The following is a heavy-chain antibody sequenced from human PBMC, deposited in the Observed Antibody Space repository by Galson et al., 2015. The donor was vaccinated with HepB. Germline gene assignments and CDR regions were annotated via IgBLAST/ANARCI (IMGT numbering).Heavy chain of an antibody. CDR2: ISSSSSYT. Sequence: ASGFTFRDYYMSWIRQAPGKGLEWVSYISSSSSYTNYADSVKGRFTISRDNAKNSLYLQMNSLRAEDTAVYYCARDLGYCSGGSCYFPYYYYYGMDVWGQGTTVTVSS. CDR3: ARDLGYCSGGSCYFPYYYYYGMDV. CDR1: GFTFRDYY. V-gene: IGHV3-11*06. J-gene: IGHJ6*02. D-gene: IGHD2-15*01.